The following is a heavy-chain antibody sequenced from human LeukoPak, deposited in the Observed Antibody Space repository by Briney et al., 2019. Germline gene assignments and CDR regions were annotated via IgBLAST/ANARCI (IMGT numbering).Heavy chain of an antibody. V-gene: IGHV3-53*01. D-gene: IGHD3-10*01. J-gene: IGHJ4*02. Sequence: PGGSLRLSCAASGFTVSSNYMSWVRQAPGKGLEWVSVIYSGGSTYYADSVKGRFTISRDNSKNTLYLQMNSLRAEDTAVYYCASGTPYYYASGSYYGDYWGQGTLVTVSS. CDR3: ASGTPYYYASGSYYGDY. CDR1: GFTVSSNY. CDR2: IYSGGST.